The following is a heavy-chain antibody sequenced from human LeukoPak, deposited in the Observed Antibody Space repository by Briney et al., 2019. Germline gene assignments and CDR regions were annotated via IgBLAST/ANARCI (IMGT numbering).Heavy chain of an antibody. V-gene: IGHV5-51*01. Sequence: GEPLKISGKGSGFTFTTFWRGWVGQMPGKGLEWIGIIFPGDSDPRYRPSFQGQVTISADESITTAYLQSSSLKASDTAMYYCARGTTPRFYQYLDREAFDIWGQGTMVTVS. CDR3: ARGTTPRFYQYLDREAFDI. D-gene: IGHD2-2*01. CDR2: IFPGDSDP. J-gene: IGHJ3*02. CDR1: GFTFTTFW.